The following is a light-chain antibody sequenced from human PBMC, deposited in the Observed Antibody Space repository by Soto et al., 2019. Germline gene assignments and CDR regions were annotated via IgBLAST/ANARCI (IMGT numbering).Light chain of an antibody. V-gene: IGKV3-20*01. CDR1: QSVRSSY. CDR2: DAS. CDR3: QQYGDSPQT. J-gene: IGKJ5*01. Sequence: ENVLTQSPGTLSLSPGERATLSCRASQSVRSSYLAWYQQKPGQAPRLLLYDASSRATGIPDRFSGSGSGTDFTLSIGRLEPEDFAVYYCQQYGDSPQTFGQGTRLEI.